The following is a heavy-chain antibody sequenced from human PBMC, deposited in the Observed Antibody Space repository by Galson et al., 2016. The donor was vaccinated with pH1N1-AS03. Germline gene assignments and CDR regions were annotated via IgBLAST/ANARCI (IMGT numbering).Heavy chain of an antibody. CDR3: ARDGEGPNQIDY. CDR1: GGTFSSYV. V-gene: IGHV1-69*05. CDR2: IIPIFGTA. Sequence: SVKVSCKASGGTFSSYVISWVRQAPGQGLEWMGEIIPIFGTANYAQRFQGRVTISRDKSKNTVYLQMNSLRPEDTAVYYCARDGEGPNQIDYWGQGTLVTVSS. D-gene: IGHD3-10*01. J-gene: IGHJ4*02.